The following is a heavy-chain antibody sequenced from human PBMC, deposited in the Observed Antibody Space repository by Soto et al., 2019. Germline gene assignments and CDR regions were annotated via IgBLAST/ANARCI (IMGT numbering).Heavy chain of an antibody. V-gene: IGHV1-18*01. CDR3: ARADLRYYYGMDV. J-gene: IGHJ6*02. Sequence: QVQLVQSGAEVKKPGASVKVSCKASGYTFTSYGISWARQAPGKGLEWMGWISAYHGNTNYAQKLQGRVTMTTASSTSTAYLDLRSVSSDDTAVYYCARADLRYYYGMDVWGQGTTVTVSS. CDR2: ISAYHGNT. CDR1: GYTFTSYG.